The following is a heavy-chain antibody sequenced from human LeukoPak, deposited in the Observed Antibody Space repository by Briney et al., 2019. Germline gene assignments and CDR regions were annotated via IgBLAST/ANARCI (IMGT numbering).Heavy chain of an antibody. Sequence: GGSLRLSCAASGFTFSSYAMSWVRQAPGKGLEWVSAISGSGGSTYYADSVKGRFTISRDNSKNTLYLQMNSLRAEDTAVYYCVKDPLLTYYYDSSGYYDPFDYWGQGTLVTVSS. V-gene: IGHV3-23*01. CDR3: VKDPLLTYYYDSSGYYDPFDY. D-gene: IGHD3-22*01. J-gene: IGHJ4*02. CDR2: ISGSGGST. CDR1: GFTFSSYA.